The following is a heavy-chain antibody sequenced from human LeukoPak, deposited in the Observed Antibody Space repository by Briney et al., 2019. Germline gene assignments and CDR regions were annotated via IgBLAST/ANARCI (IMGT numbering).Heavy chain of an antibody. D-gene: IGHD4-17*01. CDR1: GFTVSSND. CDR2: IYSGGST. Sequence: GGSLRLSCAASGFTVSSNDMSWVRQAPGKGLECISVIYSGGSTDYADSVKGRLTISRDNSKNTLYLQMNSLRAEDMAVYYCARVVDHDYGDYYLDYWGQGTLVTVSS. V-gene: IGHV3-53*01. CDR3: ARVVDHDYGDYYLDY. J-gene: IGHJ4*02.